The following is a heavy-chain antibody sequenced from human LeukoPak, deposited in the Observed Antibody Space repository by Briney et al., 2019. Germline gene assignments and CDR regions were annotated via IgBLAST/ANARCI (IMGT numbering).Heavy chain of an antibody. J-gene: IGHJ6*03. CDR3: ARTRVHIDMDV. V-gene: IGHV6-1*01. CDR2: TYYRSKWYN. CDR1: GDTISSNRAA. Sequence: SQTLSLTCAISGDTISSNRAAWHWIRQSPSRGLEWLGRTYYRSKWYNDYAVSVKSRITINPDTSKNQFSLQLNSVTPEDTAVYYCARTRVHIDMDVWGKGTTVTVSS. D-gene: IGHD5-12*01.